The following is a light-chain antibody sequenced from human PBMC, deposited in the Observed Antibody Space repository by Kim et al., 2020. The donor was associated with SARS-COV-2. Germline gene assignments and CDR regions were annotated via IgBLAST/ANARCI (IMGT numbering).Light chain of an antibody. CDR1: SSNIGKNT. CDR3: AAWDDGLNVWM. J-gene: IGLJ3*02. CDR2: TNN. Sequence: QSVLTQPSSASGTPGQRVTISCSGSSSNIGKNTVYWYQQLPGMAPKLLTSTNNYRPSGVPDRFSGSKSGTSASLAISGLQSEDEAEYYCAAWDDGLNVWMFGGGTKLTVL. V-gene: IGLV1-44*01.